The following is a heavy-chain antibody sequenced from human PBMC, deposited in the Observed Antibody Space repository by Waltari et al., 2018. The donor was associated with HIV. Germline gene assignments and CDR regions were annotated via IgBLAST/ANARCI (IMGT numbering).Heavy chain of an antibody. CDR2: INPKTGDT. Sequence: QVQLVESGAEVKKPGASLKVSCKASGYAFTGFYIHWVRQAPGQGLEWVGWINPKTGDTNFAQKFQGRVTMTRDTSISTAYMELSRLTSDDTAVYYCARDPSYDFGENDYWGQGTLFTVSS. V-gene: IGHV1-2*02. CDR3: ARDPSYDFGENDY. CDR1: GYAFTGFY. J-gene: IGHJ4*02. D-gene: IGHD4-17*01.